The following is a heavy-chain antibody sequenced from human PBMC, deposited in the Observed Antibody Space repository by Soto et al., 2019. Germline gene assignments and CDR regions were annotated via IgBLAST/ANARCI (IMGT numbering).Heavy chain of an antibody. CDR3: ATRGRVWYDILTGLPSNYYYYGMDV. CDR2: IYYSGST. Sequence: QVQLQESGPGLVKPSQTLSLTCTVSGGSISSGGYYWSWIRQHPGKGLEWIGYIYYSGSTYYNPSLKSRVTISVDTSKNQFSLKLSSVTAADTAVYYCATRGRVWYDILTGLPSNYYYYGMDVWGQGTTVTVSS. J-gene: IGHJ6*02. V-gene: IGHV4-31*03. CDR1: GGSISSGGYY. D-gene: IGHD3-9*01.